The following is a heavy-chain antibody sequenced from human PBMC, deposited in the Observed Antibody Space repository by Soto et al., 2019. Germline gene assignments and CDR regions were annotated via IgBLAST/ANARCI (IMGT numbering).Heavy chain of an antibody. D-gene: IGHD1-26*01. J-gene: IGHJ4*02. CDR2: ISGSGGST. CDR1: GFTFSSYA. V-gene: IGHV3-23*01. CDR3: ARRGSGSYYDY. Sequence: VQLLESGGGLVQPGGSLRLSCAASGFTFSSYAMRWVRQAPGKGLEWVSAISGSGGSTYYADSVKGRFTISRDNSKNTLYPQMNSLRAEDTAVYYCARRGSGSYYDYWGQGTLVTVSS.